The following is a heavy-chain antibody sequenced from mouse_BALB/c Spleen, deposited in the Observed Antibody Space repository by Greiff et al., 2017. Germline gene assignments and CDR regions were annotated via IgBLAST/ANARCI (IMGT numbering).Heavy chain of an antibody. CDR3: ARREVAAWFAY. CDR2: ISSGGSYT. D-gene: IGHD1-1*02. Sequence: EVQLMESGGDLVKPGGSLKLSCAASGFTFSSYGMSWVRQTPDKRLEWVATISSGGSYTYYPDSVKGRFTISRDNAKNTLYLQMSSLKSEDTAMYYCARREVAAWFAYWGEGTLVTVSA. CDR1: GFTFSSYG. V-gene: IGHV5-6*01. J-gene: IGHJ3*01.